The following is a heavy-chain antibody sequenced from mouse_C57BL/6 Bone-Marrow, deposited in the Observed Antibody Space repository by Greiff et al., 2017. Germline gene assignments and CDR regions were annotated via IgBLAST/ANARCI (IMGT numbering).Heavy chain of an antibody. V-gene: IGHV1-19*01. D-gene: IGHD2-4*01. CDR3: AREGYDYPGVAY. CDR1: GYTFTDYY. J-gene: IGHJ3*01. CDR2: INPYNGGT. Sequence: VQLQQSGPVLVKPGASVKMSCKASGYTFTDYYMNWVKQSHGKSLEWIGVINPYNGGTSYNQKFKGKATLTVDKSSSTAYMELNSLTSEDSAVYYCAREGYDYPGVAYWGQGTLVTVSA.